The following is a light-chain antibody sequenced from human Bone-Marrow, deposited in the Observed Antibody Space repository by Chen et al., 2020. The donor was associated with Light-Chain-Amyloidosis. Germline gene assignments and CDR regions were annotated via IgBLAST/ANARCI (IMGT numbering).Light chain of an antibody. CDR3: AVWDDSLSGRV. Sequence: QSVVTQPPSASGTPGQRVTISCSGSWSNIGSNSINWYQQLSGTAPKLLIYGNSQRPSVVPDRFSGSKSGTSASLAISGLQSEDEADYYCAVWDDSLSGRVFGGGTK. J-gene: IGLJ3*02. V-gene: IGLV1-44*01. CDR2: GNS. CDR1: WSNIGSNS.